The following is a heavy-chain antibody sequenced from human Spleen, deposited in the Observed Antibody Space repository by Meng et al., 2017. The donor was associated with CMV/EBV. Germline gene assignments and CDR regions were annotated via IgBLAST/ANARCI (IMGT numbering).Heavy chain of an antibody. J-gene: IGHJ4*02. CDR2: INPSGGST. D-gene: IGHD3-22*01. Sequence: QVQLVQSGAEVKKPGASVKVSCKASGYTFTSYYMHWVRQAPGQGLEWMGIINPSGGSTSYAEKFQGRVTMTRDTSTSTVYMELSSLRSEDTAVYYCATEGGLMYYYDSSGYPFDYWGQGTLVTVSS. CDR3: ATEGGLMYYYDSSGYPFDY. V-gene: IGHV1-46*01. CDR1: GYTFTSYY.